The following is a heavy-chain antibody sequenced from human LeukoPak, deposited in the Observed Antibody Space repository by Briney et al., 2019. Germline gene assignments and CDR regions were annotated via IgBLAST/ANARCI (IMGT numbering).Heavy chain of an antibody. CDR3: GRQSYDSSASPMFFDF. J-gene: IGHJ4*02. CDR2: IFSNGTT. D-gene: IGHD3-22*01. CDR1: GGSITRYY. Sequence: PSETLSLTCTVSGGSITRYYWTWIRQPPGKGLEWIRYIFSNGTTNYNPSLKSRVAISLDTSKNQFSLKLSSVTAADTAVYYCGRQSYDSSASPMFFDFWGQGTLVTVSS. V-gene: IGHV4-59*08.